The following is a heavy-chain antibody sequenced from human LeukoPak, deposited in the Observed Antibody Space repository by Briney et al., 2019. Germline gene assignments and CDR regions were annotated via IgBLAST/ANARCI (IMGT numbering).Heavy chain of an antibody. D-gene: IGHD3-10*01. CDR3: ARGFKLNVRSGYYFYMDV. CDR1: GGSISSGSYY. Sequence: MPSETLSLTCTVSGGSISSGSYYWSWIRQPAGKGVEWIGRIYTSGSTNYNPSLKSRVTISVDTSKNQFSLKLSSVTAADTAVYYCARGFKLNVRSGYYFYMDVWGKGTTVTVSS. V-gene: IGHV4-61*02. CDR2: IYTSGST. J-gene: IGHJ6*03.